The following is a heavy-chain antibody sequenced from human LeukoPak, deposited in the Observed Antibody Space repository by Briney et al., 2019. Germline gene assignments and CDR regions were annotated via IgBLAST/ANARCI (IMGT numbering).Heavy chain of an antibody. V-gene: IGHV3-48*02. CDR1: GFTFSSYS. CDR2: VSSSGTTT. D-gene: IGHD5-24*01. J-gene: IGHJ4*02. Sequence: PGGSLRLSCAASGFTFSSYSVIWARQAPGKGLEWVSYVSSSGTTTYYADSVKGRFTISRDNGKNLVCMQMNSLRDEDTAVYYCARADRDGNKRFLDWGQGTLVTVSS. CDR3: ARADRDGNKRFLD.